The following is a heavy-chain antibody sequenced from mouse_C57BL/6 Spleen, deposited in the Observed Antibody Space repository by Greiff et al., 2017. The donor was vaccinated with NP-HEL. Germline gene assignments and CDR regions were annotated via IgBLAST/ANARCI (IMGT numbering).Heavy chain of an antibody. J-gene: IGHJ1*03. Sequence: EVQRVESGGGLVQPGGSLSLSCAASGFTFTDYYMSWVHQPPGKALEWLGFIRNKANGYTTEYSASVKGRFTISRDNSQSILYLQMNALRTEDSANYSCAKLVEPWYFDFWGTGTTVTVSS. D-gene: IGHD1-1*01. CDR1: GFTFTDYY. CDR3: AKLVEPWYFDF. CDR2: IRNKANGYTT. V-gene: IGHV7-3*03.